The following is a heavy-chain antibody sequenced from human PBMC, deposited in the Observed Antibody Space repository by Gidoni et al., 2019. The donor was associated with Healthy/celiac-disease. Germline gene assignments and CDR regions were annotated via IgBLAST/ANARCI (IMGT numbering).Heavy chain of an antibody. J-gene: IGHJ6*02. D-gene: IGHD3-10*01. CDR3: AREGRPFRWFGELSKQPYYYYGMDV. CDR1: GYTFTSYS. Sequence: QVQLVQSGAEVKKPGASVKVSCKASGYTFTSYSMHWVRQAPGQGLEWMGIINPSGGSTSYEQKLQGRVTMTRDTSTSTVYMELSSLRSEDTAVYYCAREGRPFRWFGELSKQPYYYYGMDVWGQGTTVTVSS. CDR2: INPSGGST. V-gene: IGHV1-46*04.